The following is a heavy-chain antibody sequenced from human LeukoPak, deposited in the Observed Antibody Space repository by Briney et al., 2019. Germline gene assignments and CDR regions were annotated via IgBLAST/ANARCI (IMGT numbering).Heavy chain of an antibody. CDR2: ISGSGGST. V-gene: IGHV3-23*01. CDR3: AKEYDFWSGYQSLDY. D-gene: IGHD3-3*01. J-gene: IGHJ4*02. CDR1: GFAVTSNY. Sequence: PGGSLRLSCAAAGFAVTSNYMSWVRQAPGKGLQWVSAISGSGGSTYYADSVKGRFTISRDNSKNTLYLQMNSLRAEDTAVYYCAKEYDFWSGYQSLDYWGQGTLVTVSS.